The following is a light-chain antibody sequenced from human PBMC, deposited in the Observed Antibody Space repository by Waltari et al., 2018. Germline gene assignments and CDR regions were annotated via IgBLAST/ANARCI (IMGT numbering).Light chain of an antibody. J-gene: IGKJ1*01. CDR1: QTVLYSSNNKNY. V-gene: IGKV4-1*01. Sequence: DIVMNQSPASLAVSLGERATFKCKSSQTVLYSSNNKNYLSWYQQKPGQPPKLLIYWASTRQSGVPDRFSGSGSGTDFTLTISSLQTEDVAVYYCQQYYSTPWTFGQGTKVEIK. CDR2: WAS. CDR3: QQYYSTPWT.